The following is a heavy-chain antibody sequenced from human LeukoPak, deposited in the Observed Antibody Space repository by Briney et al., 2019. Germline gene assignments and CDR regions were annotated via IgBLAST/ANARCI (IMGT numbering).Heavy chain of an antibody. CDR2: MYSGGST. CDR1: GLSVSSNY. J-gene: IGHJ4*02. Sequence: GGSLRLSCAASGLSVSSNYMNWVRQAPGKGLEWVSAMYSGGSTYYADSVKGRFTISRDNSKNMLYLEMNSLRADDTAVYYCAKDHMAVRVGYIFDYWGQGTLVTVSS. D-gene: IGHD5-18*01. CDR3: AKDHMAVRVGYIFDY. V-gene: IGHV3-53*05.